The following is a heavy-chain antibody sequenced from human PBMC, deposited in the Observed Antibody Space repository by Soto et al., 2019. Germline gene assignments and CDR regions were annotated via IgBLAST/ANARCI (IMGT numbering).Heavy chain of an antibody. CDR1: GFDFTNDG. J-gene: IGHJ6*02. V-gene: IGHV3-30*18. D-gene: IGHD3-10*01. CDR2: ISFDGTTI. Sequence: QVVLVESGGGVVQPGRALRLSCAASGFDFTNDGMLWVRQAPGKGLEWVALISFDGTTIHYGDSVKARFTISRDNSKNPLFLQMNSLRPEDTGVYYCAKGQGGSPPGGMDVWGQGTTVTVSS. CDR3: AKGQGGSPPGGMDV.